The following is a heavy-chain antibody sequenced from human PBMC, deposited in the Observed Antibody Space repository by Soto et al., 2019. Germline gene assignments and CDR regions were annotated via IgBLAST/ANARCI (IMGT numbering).Heavy chain of an antibody. J-gene: IGHJ4*02. CDR1: GFTFSYYA. CDR3: VVEFRGQFVPDFDY. V-gene: IGHV3-64D*06. D-gene: IGHD6-6*01. Sequence: PGGSLRLSCSASGFTFSYYAMHWVRQAPGKGLEYVSAISSNGITTYYADSVKGRFTISRDNSKNTLYLQMSSLRAEDTALYYCVVEFRGQFVPDFDYWGQGTLVTVSS. CDR2: ISSNGITT.